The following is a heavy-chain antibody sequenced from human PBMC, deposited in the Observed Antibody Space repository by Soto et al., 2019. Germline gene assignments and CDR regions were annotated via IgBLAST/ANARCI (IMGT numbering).Heavy chain of an antibody. Sequence: PSETLSLTCPVCGECITSAGYSWTLIRQPPGKGLEWIGYIYHSVTTNYNPSLKSRVTLSVDRSKNQFSLNLKSVTDADTAEYYCAREMTAVTATGDWFDPWGQRILVTVS. D-gene: IGHD4-17*01. J-gene: IGHJ5*02. V-gene: IGHV4-30-2*01. CDR2: IYHSVTT. CDR3: AREMTAVTATGDWFDP. CDR1: GECITSAGYS.